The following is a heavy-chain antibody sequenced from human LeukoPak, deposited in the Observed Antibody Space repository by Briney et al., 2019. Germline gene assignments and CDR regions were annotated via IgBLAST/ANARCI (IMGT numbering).Heavy chain of an antibody. D-gene: IGHD7-27*01. Sequence: PGGALRPSCAAPGFSISNNWMNWGRPAPGEGGGWVANIKQDGSEKNYVDFVKGRFTISRDNAKNSLILQMNSLRDEDTAVYYCARGVWAPFDSWGQGTLVSVSS. CDR2: IKQDGSEK. V-gene: IGHV3-7*01. J-gene: IGHJ4*02. CDR1: GFSISNNW. CDR3: ARGVWAPFDS.